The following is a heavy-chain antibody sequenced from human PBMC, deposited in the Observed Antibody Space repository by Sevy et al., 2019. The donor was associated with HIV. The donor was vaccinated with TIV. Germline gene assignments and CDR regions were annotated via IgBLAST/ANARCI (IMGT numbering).Heavy chain of an antibody. J-gene: IGHJ6*02. CDR2: ISGSGDST. CDR1: GFTFSNYA. CDR3: AKVVVPADIDPFYYYAYGMDV. D-gene: IGHD2-2*01. V-gene: IGHV3-23*01. Sequence: GGSLRLSCAASGFTFSNYAINWVRQAPGKGLEWVSRISGSGDSTFYADSVKGRFTISRDNSKNTVHLQMNSLRVEDTAVYYCAKVVVPADIDPFYYYAYGMDVSGQGTAVTVSS.